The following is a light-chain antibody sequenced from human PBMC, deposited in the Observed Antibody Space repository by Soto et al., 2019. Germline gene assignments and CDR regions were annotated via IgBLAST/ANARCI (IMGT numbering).Light chain of an antibody. CDR2: DVS. V-gene: IGLV2-14*01. CDR3: SSYTSSSTDV. Sequence: QSALTQPASVSGSPRQSITISCTGTSSDVGGYNYVSWYQQHPGKAPKLMIYDVSNRPSGVSNRFSGSKSGNTDSLTISGLQAEDEADYYCSSYTSSSTDVFGTGTKLTVL. CDR1: SSDVGGYNY. J-gene: IGLJ1*01.